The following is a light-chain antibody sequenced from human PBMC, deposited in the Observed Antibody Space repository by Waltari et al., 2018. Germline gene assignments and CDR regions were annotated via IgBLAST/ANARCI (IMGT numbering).Light chain of an antibody. CDR3: SSYAATNNVI. Sequence: QSALTQPPSASGSLGPSVTISCTGTGSDVGGYKYVSWYQQYPGKAPKLLIYEVTKRPSGVPDRFSGSKSGNTASLTVSGLRAEDEGDYYCSSYAATNNVIFGGGTNLTVL. V-gene: IGLV2-8*01. CDR2: EVT. CDR1: GSDVGGYKY. J-gene: IGLJ2*01.